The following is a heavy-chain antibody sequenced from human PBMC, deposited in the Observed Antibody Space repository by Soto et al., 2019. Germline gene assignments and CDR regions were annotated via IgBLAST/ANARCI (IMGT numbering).Heavy chain of an antibody. Sequence: PGESLKISCKGSGYNFPIYWIGWVRQMPGKGLECMGIIYSGNSETRYSPSFQGQVTISVDKSINTAYLQWSSLKASDTAMYYCARHGGGVAFDIWGQGTMVTVSS. J-gene: IGHJ3*02. CDR3: ARHGGGVAFDI. D-gene: IGHD2-8*02. V-gene: IGHV5-51*01. CDR1: GYNFPIYW. CDR2: IYSGNSET.